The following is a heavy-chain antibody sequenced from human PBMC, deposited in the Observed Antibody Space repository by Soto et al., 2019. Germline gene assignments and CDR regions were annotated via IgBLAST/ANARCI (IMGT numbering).Heavy chain of an antibody. V-gene: IGHV3-23*01. Sequence: PGGSLRLSCAASGLTFSSYAMSWVRQAPGKGLEWVSVISGSGGSTYYADSVKGRFTISRDNSKNTLYLQMNSLRAEDTAVYYCARVYCSGGSCYHIDDWGQGTLVTVSS. CDR2: ISGSGGST. CDR1: GLTFSSYA. D-gene: IGHD2-15*01. J-gene: IGHJ4*02. CDR3: ARVYCSGGSCYHIDD.